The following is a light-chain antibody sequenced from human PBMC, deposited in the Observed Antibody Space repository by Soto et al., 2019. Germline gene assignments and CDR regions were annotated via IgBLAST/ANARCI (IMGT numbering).Light chain of an antibody. V-gene: IGKV3-20*01. CDR3: QQYGSSPRT. CDR2: GAS. Sequence: EIVLTQSPGTLSLSPGERATLSCRASQSVSSNFLAWYQQKPGQAPRLLIYGASSRATGIPDRFSGSGSGTDFTLTFSRLEPEDFAVYYCQQYGSSPRTFGQGTKVEVK. J-gene: IGKJ1*01. CDR1: QSVSSNF.